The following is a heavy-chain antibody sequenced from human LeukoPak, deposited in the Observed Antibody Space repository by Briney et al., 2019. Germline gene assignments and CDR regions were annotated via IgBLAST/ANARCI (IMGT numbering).Heavy chain of an antibody. Sequence: PGGSLRLSCAASGFTFSSYALSWVRQAPGKGLEWVSGITDSGTGTYYADSVKGRSTISRVNSKNTLYLQMNSLRAEDTAVYYCAKDDAIAAADTRGHCYWGQGTLVTVSS. V-gene: IGHV3-23*01. CDR1: GFTFSSYA. D-gene: IGHD6-13*01. CDR3: AKDDAIAAADTRGHCY. CDR2: ITDSGTGT. J-gene: IGHJ4*02.